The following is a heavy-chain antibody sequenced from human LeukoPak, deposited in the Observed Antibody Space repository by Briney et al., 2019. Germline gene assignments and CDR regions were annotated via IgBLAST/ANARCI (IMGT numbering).Heavy chain of an antibody. V-gene: IGHV4-59*01. CDR3: ARATERDIVVVPAAQAKPNNWFAP. J-gene: IGHJ5*02. CDR1: GGSISSYY. Sequence: SETLSLTCTVSGGSISSYYWSWIRQPPGKGLEWIGYIYYSGSTNYNPSLKSRVTISLDTSKNQFSLKLSSVTAADTAVYYCARATERDIVVVPAAQAKPNNWFAPGGQGTLVTVPS. D-gene: IGHD2-2*01. CDR2: IYYSGST.